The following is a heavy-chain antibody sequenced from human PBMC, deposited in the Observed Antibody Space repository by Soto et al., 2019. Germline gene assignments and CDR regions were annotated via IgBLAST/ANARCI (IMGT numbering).Heavy chain of an antibody. V-gene: IGHV4-59*08. J-gene: IGHJ3*02. CDR3: ARNLTLGAFDI. CDR1: GGSISSYY. CDR2: IYYSGST. D-gene: IGHD7-27*01. Sequence: NPSETLSLTCTVSGGSISSYYWSWIRQPPGKGLEWIGYIYYSGSTNYNPSLKSRVTISVDTSKNQFSLKLSSVTAADTAVYYCARNLTLGAFDIWGQGTMVTVSS.